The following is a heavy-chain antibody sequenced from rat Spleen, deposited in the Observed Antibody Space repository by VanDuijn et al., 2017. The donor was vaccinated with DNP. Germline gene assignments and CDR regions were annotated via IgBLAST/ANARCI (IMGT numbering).Heavy chain of an antibody. CDR1: GFTFSRYP. Sequence: EVQLVESGGGFVQPGRSLKLSCVASGFTFSRYPMAWVRQAPTKGLEWVATISTSGGSTFYRDSVKGRFTISRNNTKSTLYLQMNSLRSEDTATYYCSITESDYWGQGVMVTVSS. J-gene: IGHJ2*01. D-gene: IGHD1-11*01. CDR2: ISTSGGST. V-gene: IGHV5-46*01. CDR3: SITESDY.